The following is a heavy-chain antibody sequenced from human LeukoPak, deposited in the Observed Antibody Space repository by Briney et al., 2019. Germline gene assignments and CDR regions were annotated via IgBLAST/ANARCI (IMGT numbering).Heavy chain of an antibody. CDR2: INPSGGST. CDR1: GYTFTSYY. CDR3: ARAIGYCSSTSCYSIRQDAFDI. J-gene: IGHJ3*02. D-gene: IGHD2-2*01. Sequence: GASVKVSCKASGYTFTSYYMHWVRQAPGQGLEWMGIINPSGGSTSYAQKFQGRVTMTGDMSTSTVYMELSSLRSEDTAVYYCARAIGYCSSTSCYSIRQDAFDIWGQGTMVTVSS. V-gene: IGHV1-46*01.